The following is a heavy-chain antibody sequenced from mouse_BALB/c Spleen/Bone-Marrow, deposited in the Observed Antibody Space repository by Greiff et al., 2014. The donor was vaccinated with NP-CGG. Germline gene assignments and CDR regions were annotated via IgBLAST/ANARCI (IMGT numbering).Heavy chain of an antibody. CDR3: ARDAMDY. CDR1: GYTFTDYA. CDR2: ISTYYGDA. J-gene: IGHJ4*01. V-gene: IGHV1S137*01. Sequence: VQLQQSGAELVRPGVSVKISCKGSGYTFTDYAMHWVKQSHAKSLEWIGVISTYYGDASYNQKFKGRATMTVDKSSSTAYMELARLTSEDSAIYYCARDAMDYWGQGTSVTVSS.